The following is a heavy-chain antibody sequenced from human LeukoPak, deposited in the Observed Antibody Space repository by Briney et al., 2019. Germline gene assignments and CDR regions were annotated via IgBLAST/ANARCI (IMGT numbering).Heavy chain of an antibody. CDR3: AELGITMIGGV. D-gene: IGHD3-10*02. CDR1: GFTFNTYT. J-gene: IGHJ6*04. Sequence: PGGSLRLSCAASGFTFNTYTMNWVRQAPGKGLEWVSSISSSSVYIYYADSVKGRFTTSRDNAKNSLYLQMNSLRAEDTAVYYCAELGITMIGGVWGKGTTVTISS. V-gene: IGHV3-21*01. CDR2: ISSSSVYI.